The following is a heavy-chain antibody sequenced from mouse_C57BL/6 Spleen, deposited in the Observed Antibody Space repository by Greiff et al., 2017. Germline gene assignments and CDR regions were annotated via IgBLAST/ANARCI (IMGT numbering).Heavy chain of an antibody. CDR3: AREAQTAQATGFAY. CDR1: GYTFTSYW. D-gene: IGHD3-2*02. J-gene: IGHJ3*01. Sequence: QVQLQQPGAELVMPGASVKLSCKASGYTFTSYWMHWVKQRPGQGLEWIGEIDPSDSYTNYNQKFKGKSTLTVDKSSSTAYMQLSSLTSEDSAVYYCAREAQTAQATGFAYWGQGTLVTVSA. CDR2: IDPSDSYT. V-gene: IGHV1-69*01.